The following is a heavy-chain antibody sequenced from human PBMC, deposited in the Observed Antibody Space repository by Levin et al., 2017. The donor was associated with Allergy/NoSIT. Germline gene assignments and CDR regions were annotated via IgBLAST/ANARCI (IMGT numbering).Heavy chain of an antibody. J-gene: IGHJ4*02. CDR3: ARVAGYSYGYYFDY. Sequence: SETLSLTCAVSGGSISSGGYSWSWMRQPPGKGLEWIGNIYLSGSTNDNPSLKSRVTMSVDRSKNQFSLKLSYVTAADTAVYYCARVAGYSYGYYFDYWGPGTLVTVSS. CDR1: GGSISSGGYS. V-gene: IGHV4-30-2*01. CDR2: IYLSGST. D-gene: IGHD5-18*01.